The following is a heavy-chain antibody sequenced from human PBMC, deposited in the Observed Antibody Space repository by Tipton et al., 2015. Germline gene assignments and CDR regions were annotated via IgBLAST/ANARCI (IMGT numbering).Heavy chain of an antibody. D-gene: IGHD2-15*01. J-gene: IGHJ4*02. Sequence: TLSLTCSVSGASISSSNYYWDWVRQPPGKGLEWIGNTYDSGRTSYNPSLRSRVTISADVPQNHFSLRLSSVTAADTAVYYCAREVRHCAGGSCYSLDHWGQEALVTVSS. CDR3: AREVRHCAGGSCYSLDH. CDR1: GASISSSNYY. V-gene: IGHV4-39*02. CDR2: TYDSGRT.